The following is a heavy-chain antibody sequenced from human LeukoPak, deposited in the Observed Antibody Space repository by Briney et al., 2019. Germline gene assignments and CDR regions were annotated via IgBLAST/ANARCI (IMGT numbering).Heavy chain of an antibody. V-gene: IGHV3-23*01. CDR1: GFTFSSYA. D-gene: IGHD3-22*01. J-gene: IGHJ4*02. CDR3: AKVSNVNKIHDYDNSGYCDY. Sequence: GGSLRLSCAASGFTFSSYAMSWVRQAPGKGLEWVSLISGSGGSTYYGDSVKGRFTISRDNSKNTLWLQMNSLRAEGTALYYCAKVSNVNKIHDYDNSGYCDYWGQGTLVTVSS. CDR2: ISGSGGST.